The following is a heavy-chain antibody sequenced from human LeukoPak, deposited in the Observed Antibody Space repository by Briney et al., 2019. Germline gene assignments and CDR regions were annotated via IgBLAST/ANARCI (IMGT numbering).Heavy chain of an antibody. CDR1: EFIFSGYE. CDR2: ISNSGNTI. D-gene: IGHD3-3*02. Sequence: GGSLRLSCAASEFIFSGYEMNWVRQAPGKGLEWVSYISNSGNTIYYADSVKGRFTISRDNAKSSLYLQMNSLRAEDTAVYYCARSPLADYFDYWGQGTLVTVSS. V-gene: IGHV3-48*03. J-gene: IGHJ4*02. CDR3: ARSPLADYFDY.